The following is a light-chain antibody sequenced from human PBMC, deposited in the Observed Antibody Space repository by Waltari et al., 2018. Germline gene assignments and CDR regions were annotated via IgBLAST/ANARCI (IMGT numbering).Light chain of an antibody. Sequence: QSVLTQPPSASGTPGQTVPISCSGSNSTLATNYLCWYQQAPGTAPNPLLYRNTQRPSGVPDRFSGSKSGTSASLAISGLRSEDEADYYCAAWDDSLSGWVFGGGTKLTVL. CDR2: RNT. CDR1: NSTLATNY. CDR3: AAWDDSLSGWV. J-gene: IGLJ3*02. V-gene: IGLV1-47*01.